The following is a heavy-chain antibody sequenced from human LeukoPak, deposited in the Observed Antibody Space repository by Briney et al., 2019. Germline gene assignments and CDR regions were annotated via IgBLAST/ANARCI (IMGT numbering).Heavy chain of an antibody. V-gene: IGHV1-18*01. CDR2: ISAYNGNT. J-gene: IGHJ6*03. CDR3: ASSYSSSPRTYYYYYMDV. Sequence: ASVKVSCKASGYTFTSYGISWVRQAPGQGLEWMGWISAYNGNTNYAQKLQGRVTMTTDTSTSTAYMELRGLRSDDTAVYYCASSYSSSPRTYYYYYMDVWGKGTTVTVSS. D-gene: IGHD6-13*01. CDR1: GYTFTSYG.